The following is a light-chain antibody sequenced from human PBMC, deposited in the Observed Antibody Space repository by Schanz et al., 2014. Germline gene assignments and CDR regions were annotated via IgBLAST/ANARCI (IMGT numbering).Light chain of an antibody. CDR3: QQTYIPPYT. Sequence: DIQMTQSPSSLSASVGARVTITCRASQSISSYLNWYQQKPGKAPQLLIYAASSLQSGVPAKFSGLGSGTQFTLTISGRQPEDFATYYCQQTYIPPYTLGLGTKLET. J-gene: IGKJ2*01. CDR2: AAS. V-gene: IGKV1-39*01. CDR1: QSISSY.